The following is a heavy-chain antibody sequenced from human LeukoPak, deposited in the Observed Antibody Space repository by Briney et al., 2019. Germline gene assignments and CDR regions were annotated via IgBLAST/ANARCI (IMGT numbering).Heavy chain of an antibody. CDR3: AKQPGGYYDSSGYPFDY. Sequence: GGCLRLSCAASGLTFSSYAMNWVRQAPGKGLEWVSAISGSGGGTYYADSVKGRFTISRDNSKNTLYLQMNSLRAEDTAVYYCAKQPGGYYDSSGYPFDYWGQGTLVTVSS. CDR2: ISGSGGGT. V-gene: IGHV3-23*01. J-gene: IGHJ4*02. D-gene: IGHD3-22*01. CDR1: GLTFSSYA.